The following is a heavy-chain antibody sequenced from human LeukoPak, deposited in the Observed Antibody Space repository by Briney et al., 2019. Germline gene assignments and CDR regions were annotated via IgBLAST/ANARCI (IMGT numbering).Heavy chain of an antibody. CDR2: IYYSGST. CDR3: ARRGMVRGVT. D-gene: IGHD3-10*01. J-gene: IGHJ4*02. Sequence: SETLSLTCTVSGGSISSSSYYWGWIRQPPGKGLEWIGSIYYSGSTYYNPSLKSRVTISVDSSKNQFSLKLSSVTAADTAVHYCARRGMVRGVTWGQGTLVTVSS. V-gene: IGHV4-39*01. CDR1: GGSISSSSYY.